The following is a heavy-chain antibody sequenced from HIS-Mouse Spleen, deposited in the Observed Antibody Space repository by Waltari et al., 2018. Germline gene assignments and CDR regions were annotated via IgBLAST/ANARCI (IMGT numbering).Heavy chain of an antibody. CDR2: ISYDGSNK. CDR1: GFTFSSYG. J-gene: IGHJ3*02. CDR3: AKVSLDAFDI. Sequence: QVQLVESGGGVVQPGRSLRLSCAASGFTFSSYGMHWVRQAPGKGLGWVAVISYDGSNKYYADSVKGRFTISRDNSKNTLYLQMNSLRAEDTAVYYCAKVSLDAFDIWGQGTMVTVSS. V-gene: IGHV3-30*18.